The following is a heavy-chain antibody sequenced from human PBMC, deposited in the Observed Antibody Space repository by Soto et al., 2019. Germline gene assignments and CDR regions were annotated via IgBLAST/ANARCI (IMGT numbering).Heavy chain of an antibody. D-gene: IGHD4-17*01. Sequence: PGGSLRLSCAASEFTFSSYWMHWVRQSPGKGLMWISHINSDGSGTSYADSVKGRFTISRDNARNTVYLQMNSLRVEDTAVYYCARDTPGDGVDWWGQGT. CDR3: ARDTPGDGVDW. CDR1: EFTFSSYW. J-gene: IGHJ4*02. CDR2: INSDGSGT. V-gene: IGHV3-74*01.